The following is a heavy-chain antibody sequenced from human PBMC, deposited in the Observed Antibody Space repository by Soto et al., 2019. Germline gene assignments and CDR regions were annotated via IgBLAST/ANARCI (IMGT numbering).Heavy chain of an antibody. J-gene: IGHJ4*02. CDR3: ARRELQGPIDY. V-gene: IGHV4-30-4*01. CDR1: GGSISSGDYY. D-gene: IGHD1-26*01. Sequence: SETLSLTCTVSGGSISSGDYYWSWIRQPPGKGLEWIGYIYYSGSTYYNPSLKSRVTISVDTSKNQFSLNLTSVTAVDTAVYYCARRELQGPIDYWGQGTLVTVSS. CDR2: IYYSGST.